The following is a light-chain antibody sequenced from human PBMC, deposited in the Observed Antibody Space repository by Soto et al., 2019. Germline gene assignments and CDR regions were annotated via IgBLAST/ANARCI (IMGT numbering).Light chain of an antibody. J-gene: IGKJ2*01. CDR3: QQYKSYPYT. V-gene: IGKV1-5*01. CDR1: QSIRDL. CDR2: DAS. Sequence: DIQMTQSPSNLSASVGDRVTITCRASQSIRDLLAWYQQKPGKAPNLLIFDASILKSGGPSRFSGGGSGTEFTLTISSLQPDDFATYYCQQYKSYPYTFGQGTKLEIK.